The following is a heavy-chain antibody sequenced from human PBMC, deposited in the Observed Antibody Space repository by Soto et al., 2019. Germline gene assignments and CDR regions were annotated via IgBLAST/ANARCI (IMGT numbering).Heavy chain of an antibody. J-gene: IGHJ4*02. CDR1: GFTFSTYS. CDR3: ARKPVAGFWFDY. Sequence: VGSLRLSCAASGFTFSTYSMNWVRQAQGKGLEWLSYISSSGGTIYYADSVKGRFTVSRDKAKNSLYLQMDSLRDDDTAVYYCARKPVAGFWFDYWGQGTLVTVSS. D-gene: IGHD2-2*01. CDR2: ISSSGGTI. V-gene: IGHV3-48*02.